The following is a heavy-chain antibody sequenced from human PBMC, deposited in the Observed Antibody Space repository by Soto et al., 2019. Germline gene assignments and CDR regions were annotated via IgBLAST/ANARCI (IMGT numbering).Heavy chain of an antibody. CDR3: ARAGIVARPHLDY. J-gene: IGHJ4*02. Sequence: SETLSLTCTVSGGSISSGGYYWNWIRQHPGKGLEWVGYVYYKGNTYYNPPLKSRVTISVDMSENRFSLKLSSVTAADTAVYYCARAGIVARPHLDYWGQGTLVTVSS. CDR1: GGSISSGGYY. V-gene: IGHV4-31*03. CDR2: VYYKGNT. D-gene: IGHD6-6*01.